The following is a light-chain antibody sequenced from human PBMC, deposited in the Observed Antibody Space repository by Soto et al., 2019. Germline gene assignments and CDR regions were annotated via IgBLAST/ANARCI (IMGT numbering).Light chain of an antibody. CDR3: QQYYSTPPT. CDR1: QSVLYFSNNKNY. J-gene: IGKJ2*01. Sequence: DIVMTQSPDSLAVSLGERATINCKSSQSVLYFSNNKNYLAWYQQKPGQPPKLLIYWASTRESGVPDRFSGSGSGTDFTLTISSLQAEDVAVYYCQQYYSTPPTFGQGTQLEIK. CDR2: WAS. V-gene: IGKV4-1*01.